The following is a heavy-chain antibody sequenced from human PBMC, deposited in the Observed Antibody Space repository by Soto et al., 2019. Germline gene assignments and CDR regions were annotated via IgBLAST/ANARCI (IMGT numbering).Heavy chain of an antibody. D-gene: IGHD7-27*01. CDR2: MSPKSGDT. Sequence: QVQLVQSGAEVKKPGASVKVSCKGSGYTFTSNDINWVRQATGQGFEWMGWMSPKSGDTGYSQKFQGRVTMTRDTSRGTAYMELSSVRYEDTAVYDCAGGPPSWGFDFWGQGTLVTVSS. J-gene: IGHJ4*02. CDR1: GYTFTSND. V-gene: IGHV1-8*01. CDR3: AGGPPSWGFDF.